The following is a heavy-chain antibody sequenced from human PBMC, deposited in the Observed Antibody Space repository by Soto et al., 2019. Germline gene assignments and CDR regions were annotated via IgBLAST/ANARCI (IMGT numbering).Heavy chain of an antibody. V-gene: IGHV4-59*08. CDR3: ARHGGGYSFDY. D-gene: IGHD3-16*01. CDR1: GGSTSSYY. J-gene: IGHJ4*02. CDR2: NSYSGST. Sequence: QVQLQESGPGLVKPSETLSLTCTVTGGSTSSYYWSWLRQPPGKGLEWIGYNSYSGSTDYNPSLKSRVTLSVRTSKNQYSLKRSSATAADTAVYYCARHGGGYSFDYWGQGTLVTVSS.